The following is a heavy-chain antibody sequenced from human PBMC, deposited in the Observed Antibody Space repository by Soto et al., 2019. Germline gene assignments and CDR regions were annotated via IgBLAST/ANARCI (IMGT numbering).Heavy chain of an antibody. CDR1: GGTFSSYA. J-gene: IGHJ4*02. D-gene: IGHD1-26*01. V-gene: IGHV1-69*06. Sequence: QVQLVQSGAEVKKPGSSVKVSCKASGGTFSSYAISWVRQAPGQGLEWMGGIIPIFGTANYSQKFQGRVTITADKSTSTAYMELSSLRSEDTAVYYCARELTGVGATATYFDYWGQGTLVTVSS. CDR3: ARELTGVGATATYFDY. CDR2: IIPIFGTA.